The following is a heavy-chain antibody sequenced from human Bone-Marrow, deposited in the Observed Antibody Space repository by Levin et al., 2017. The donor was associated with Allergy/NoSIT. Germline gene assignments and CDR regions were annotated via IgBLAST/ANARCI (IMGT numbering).Heavy chain of an antibody. Sequence: SETLSLTCAVSGASISNTNWWSWVRQSPGKGLEWIGEIHHTETTNITPSLESRVTISIDKSNNHLSLRLTSVTAADTAVYFCAKFSPRLLHLLSGVLDYWGQGMLVLVSS. CDR2: IHHTETT. V-gene: IGHV4-4*02. J-gene: IGHJ4*02. CDR3: AKFSPRLLHLLSGVLDY. CDR1: GASISNTNW. D-gene: IGHD3-10*01.